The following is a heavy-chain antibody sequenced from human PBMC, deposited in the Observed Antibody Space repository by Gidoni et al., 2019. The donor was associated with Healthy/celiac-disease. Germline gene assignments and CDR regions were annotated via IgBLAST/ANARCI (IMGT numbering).Heavy chain of an antibody. CDR1: GGSTSSGGYY. Sequence: QVQLQESGPGLVKPSQTLSLTCTVSGGSTSSGGYYWSWIRQHPGKGLEWIGYIYYRGSTYYNPSLKSRVTISVDTSKNQFSLKLSSVTAADTAVYYCARACRDYGGNISGWYFDLWGRGTLVTVSS. CDR2: IYYRGST. D-gene: IGHD4-17*01. J-gene: IGHJ2*01. V-gene: IGHV4-31*03. CDR3: ARACRDYGGNISGWYFDL.